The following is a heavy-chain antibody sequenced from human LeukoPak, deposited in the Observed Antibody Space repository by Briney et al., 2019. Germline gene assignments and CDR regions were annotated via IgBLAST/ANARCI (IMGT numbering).Heavy chain of an antibody. J-gene: IGHJ4*02. CDR1: GFTFSSYW. V-gene: IGHV3-74*01. D-gene: IGHD3-10*01. CDR3: ARDRRITMVRGVSSAPDY. Sequence: GGSLRLSCAASGFTFSSYWMHWVRQAPGKGLVWVSRINSDGSSTSYADSVKGRSTISRDNAKNTLYLQMNSLRAEDTAVYYCARDRRITMVRGVSSAPDYWGQGTLVTVSS. CDR2: INSDGSST.